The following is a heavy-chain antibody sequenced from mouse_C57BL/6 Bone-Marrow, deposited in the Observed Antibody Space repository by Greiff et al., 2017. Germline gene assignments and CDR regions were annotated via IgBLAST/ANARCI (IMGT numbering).Heavy chain of an antibody. D-gene: IGHD2-3*01. J-gene: IGHJ3*01. CDR3: APLDGYYETDAFAY. V-gene: IGHV8-8*01. CDR1: GFSLSTFGMG. CDR2: IWWDDDK. Sequence: QVQLKESGPGILQPSQTLSLTCSFSGFSLSTFGMGVGWIRQPSGKGLEWLAHIWWDDDKYYNPALKSRLTISKDTSKNQVFLKIANVDTADTATYYCAPLDGYYETDAFAYWGQGTLVTVSA.